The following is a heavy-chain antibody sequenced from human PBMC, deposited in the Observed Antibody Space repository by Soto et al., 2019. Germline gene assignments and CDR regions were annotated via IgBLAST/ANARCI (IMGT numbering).Heavy chain of an antibody. D-gene: IGHD3-16*01. Sequence: GGSLRLSCAASGFTFSSYWMHWVRQAPGKGLVWVSRINSDGSSTSYADSVKGRFAISRDNAKNTLYLQMNSLRAEDTAVYYCARVRGYVRVDAFDIWGQGTMVTVSS. CDR2: INSDGSST. J-gene: IGHJ3*02. V-gene: IGHV3-74*01. CDR1: GFTFSSYW. CDR3: ARVRGYVRVDAFDI.